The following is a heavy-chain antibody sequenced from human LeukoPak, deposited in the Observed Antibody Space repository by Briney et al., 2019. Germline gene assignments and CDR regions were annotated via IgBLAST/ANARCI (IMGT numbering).Heavy chain of an antibody. V-gene: IGHV4-59*08. Sequence: KTSETLSLTCTVSGGSMTNYYWSWIRQPPGRGLEWVAFIYYTGGSTSYNPSLKSRVTISMDTSKNQFSLKLSSVTAADTAVYYCARMRNTAMVHIDYWGQGTLVTVSS. CDR1: GGSMTNYY. CDR2: IYYTGGST. J-gene: IGHJ4*02. CDR3: ARMRNTAMVHIDY. D-gene: IGHD5-18*01.